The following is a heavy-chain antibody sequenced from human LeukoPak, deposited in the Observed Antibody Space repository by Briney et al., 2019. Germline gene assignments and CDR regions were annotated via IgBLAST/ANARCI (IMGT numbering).Heavy chain of an antibody. CDR2: IRYDGSNK. CDR1: GFTFSSYG. D-gene: IGHD3-22*01. V-gene: IGHV3-30*02. J-gene: IGHJ2*01. CDR3: TTAQPITMIVVVISYWYFDL. Sequence: PGGSLRLSCAASGFTFSSYGMHWVRQAPGKGLEWVAFIRYDGSNKYYADSVKGRFTISRDNSKNTLYLQMNSLKTEDTAVYYCTTAQPITMIVVVISYWYFDLWGRGTLVTVSS.